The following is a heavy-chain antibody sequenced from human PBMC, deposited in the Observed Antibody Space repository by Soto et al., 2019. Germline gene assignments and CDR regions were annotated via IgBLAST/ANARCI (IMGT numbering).Heavy chain of an antibody. CDR3: ARHVIVIVPAAQPYFDY. Sequence: SETLSLTCTVSGGSVSSGSYYWTWIRQPPGKGLEWIGYIYDSGNTNYNPSLKSRVTISVDTSKNQFSLKLRSVTAADTAVYYCARHVIVIVPAAQPYFDYWGQGTPVTVSS. V-gene: IGHV4-61*01. CDR2: IYDSGNT. CDR1: GGSVSSGSYY. D-gene: IGHD2-2*01. J-gene: IGHJ4*02.